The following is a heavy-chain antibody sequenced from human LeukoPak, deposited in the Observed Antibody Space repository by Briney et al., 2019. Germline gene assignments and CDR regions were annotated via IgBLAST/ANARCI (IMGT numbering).Heavy chain of an antibody. CDR3: ARRLGWAPSDY. V-gene: IGHV4-61*02. CDR1: GGSISSGSYY. Sequence: SQTLSLTCTVSGGSISSGSYYWSWIRQPAGKGLEWIGRMYTTGSTNYNPSFKSRVTISVDTSKNQFSLKLSSVTAADTAVYYCARRLGWAPSDYWGQGTLVTVSS. J-gene: IGHJ4*02. D-gene: IGHD3-16*01. CDR2: MYTTGST.